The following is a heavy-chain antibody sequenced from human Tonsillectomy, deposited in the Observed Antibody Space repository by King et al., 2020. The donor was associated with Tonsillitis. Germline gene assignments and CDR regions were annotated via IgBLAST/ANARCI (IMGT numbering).Heavy chain of an antibody. V-gene: IGHV3-15*01. CDR2: IKSKTDGGTT. CDR1: GFTFSNAW. D-gene: IGHD3-16*01. CDR3: STGKGGAIDY. J-gene: IGHJ4*02. Sequence: VQLVESGGGLVKPGGSLRLSCAASGFTFSNAWMSWVRQAPGKGLEWVGHIKSKTDGGTTDYAAPVKGRFTISRDDSKTTLYLQMNSLKTEDTGVYYCSTGKGGAIDYWGQGTLVTVSS.